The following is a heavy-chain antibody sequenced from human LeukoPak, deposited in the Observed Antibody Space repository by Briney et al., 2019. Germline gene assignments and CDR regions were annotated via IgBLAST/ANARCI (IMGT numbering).Heavy chain of an antibody. Sequence: GGSLRLSCVASEFDFSSFDMSWVRQAPGKGLEWVSYISTSSRTIHYADSVKGRFTISRDNAKNSLYLQMNSLKAEDTAVYYCARVIRFLEYPSDYWGQGTLVTVSS. D-gene: IGHD3-3*01. J-gene: IGHJ4*02. V-gene: IGHV3-48*04. CDR3: ARVIRFLEYPSDY. CDR2: ISTSSRTI. CDR1: EFDFSSFD.